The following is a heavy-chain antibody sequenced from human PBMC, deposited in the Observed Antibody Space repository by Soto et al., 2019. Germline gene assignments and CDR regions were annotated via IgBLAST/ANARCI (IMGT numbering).Heavy chain of an antibody. CDR3: TRYLNGGNPFDY. V-gene: IGHV1-3*01. CDR2: INPGTGYT. Sequence: QVQFVQSGAEVKKPGASVRLSCKPSGYTLPNYSIQWVRQAAGQGLQWLGWINPGTGYTESSQRFQGRLTLTMDNSATTFYMDLTSLTSEDTAVYFCTRYLNGGNPFDYWGQGTLVTVSS. CDR1: GYTLPNYS. J-gene: IGHJ4*02. D-gene: IGHD2-8*01.